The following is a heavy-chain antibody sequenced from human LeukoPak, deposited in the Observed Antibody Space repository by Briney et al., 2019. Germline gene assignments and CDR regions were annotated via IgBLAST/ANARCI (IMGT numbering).Heavy chain of an antibody. CDR1: GGSISSYY. V-gene: IGHV4-59*08. Sequence: SETLSLTCTVSGGSISSYYWSWIRQPPGKGLEWIGYIYYSGSTNYNPSLKSRVTISVDTSKNQFSLKLSSVTAADTAVYYCARHYDSSGYWYYFDYWGQGTLVTVSS. CDR3: ARHYDSSGYWYYFDY. D-gene: IGHD3-22*01. CDR2: IYYSGST. J-gene: IGHJ4*02.